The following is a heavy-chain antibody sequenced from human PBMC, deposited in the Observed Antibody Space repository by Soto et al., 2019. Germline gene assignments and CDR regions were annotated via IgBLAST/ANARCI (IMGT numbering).Heavy chain of an antibody. CDR3: ARHSVAVAGNLYYYYYYGMDV. CDR2: INYSGST. CDR1: GGSFSGYY. Sequence: SETLSLTCAVYGGSFSGYYWSWIRQPPGKGLEWIGEINYSGSTNYNPSLKSRVTISVDTSKNQFSLKLSSVTAADTAVYYCARHSVAVAGNLYYYYYYGMDVWGQGTTVTVSS. V-gene: IGHV4-34*01. D-gene: IGHD6-19*01. J-gene: IGHJ6*02.